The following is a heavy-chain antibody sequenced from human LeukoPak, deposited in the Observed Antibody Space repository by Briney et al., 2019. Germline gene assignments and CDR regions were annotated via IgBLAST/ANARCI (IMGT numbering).Heavy chain of an antibody. J-gene: IGHJ3*02. CDR2: IYYSGST. CDR1: GASISGYY. D-gene: IGHD2/OR15-2a*01. V-gene: IGHV4-59*01. Sequence: SETLSLTCSVSGASISGYYWSWIRQHPGKGLEWFGHIYYSGSTTYNPSLKSRVTISVDSSKNQFSLRLSSVSAADTAVYYCARCLSRCNNGFDIWGQGTMVTVSS. CDR3: ARCLSRCNNGFDI.